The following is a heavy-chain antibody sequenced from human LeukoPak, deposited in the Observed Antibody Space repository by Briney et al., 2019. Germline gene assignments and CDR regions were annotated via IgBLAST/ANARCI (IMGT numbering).Heavy chain of an antibody. CDR3: AKDGDSSDLGAYYFDY. CDR1: GGSISSYY. V-gene: IGHV4-59*12. D-gene: IGHD3-22*01. CDR2: IFYSGST. Sequence: SETLSLTCTVSGGSISSYYWSWLRQPPGKGLEWIGYIFYSGSTNYNPSLKSRVTLSVDTSKKQFSLNLNSVTAADTAVYYCAKDGDSSDLGAYYFDYWGQGTLVTVSS. J-gene: IGHJ4*02.